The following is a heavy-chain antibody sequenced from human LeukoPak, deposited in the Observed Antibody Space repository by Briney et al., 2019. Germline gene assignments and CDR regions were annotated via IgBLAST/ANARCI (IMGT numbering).Heavy chain of an antibody. CDR2: ISGSGGST. CDR1: GFTFSIYS. J-gene: IGHJ4*02. CDR3: AKYYSDSSSYIDY. Sequence: GPSLRLSCAASGFTFSIYSISWVRQAPGKGLEWVSAISGSGGSTYYADSGRGRFTISRDSSKNTLYLQMNSLRAEDTAVYYCAKYYSDSSSYIDYWGQGTLVTVSS. D-gene: IGHD3-22*01. V-gene: IGHV3-23*01.